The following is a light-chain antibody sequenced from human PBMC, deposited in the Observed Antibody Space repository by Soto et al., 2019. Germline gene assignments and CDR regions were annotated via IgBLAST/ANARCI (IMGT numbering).Light chain of an antibody. J-gene: IGLJ2*01. CDR1: SSDVGNYNY. CDR3: SSYTSGSTPVV. CDR2: DVS. Sequence: QSALTQPASVSGSPGQSLTISCTGTSSDVGNYNYVSWYQQHPGKAPKLMIYDVSDRPSGVSNRFSGSKSGNTASLTISGLQAEDEADYYCSSYTSGSTPVVFGGGTKLTVL. V-gene: IGLV2-14*03.